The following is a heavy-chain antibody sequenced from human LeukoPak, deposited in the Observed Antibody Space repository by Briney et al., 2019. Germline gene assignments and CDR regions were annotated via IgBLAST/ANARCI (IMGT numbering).Heavy chain of an antibody. D-gene: IGHD6-13*01. CDR1: GFTFSSYS. V-gene: IGHV3-21*01. CDR2: ITSNSSFI. Sequence: GGSLRLSCAASGFTFSSYSVNWVRQAPGKGLEWVSSITSNSSFIYYADSVKGRFTISRDNAKNSLYLQMNSLRAEDTAVYYCASVRRGGSNWPTFDYWGQGTLVTVSS. CDR3: ASVRRGGSNWPTFDY. J-gene: IGHJ4*02.